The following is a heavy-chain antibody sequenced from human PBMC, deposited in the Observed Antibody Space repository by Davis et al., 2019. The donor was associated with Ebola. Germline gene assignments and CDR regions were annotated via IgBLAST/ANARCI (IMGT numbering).Heavy chain of an antibody. CDR2: ISSRSSTI. J-gene: IGHJ5*02. V-gene: IGHV3-48*02. Sequence: GESLKISCAASGFTFSSYSMNWVRQAPGKGLEWVSYISSRSSTIYYADSVKGRFTISRDNAKNSLYLQMNSLRDEDTAGYYCAREWGASMIVENWFDPWGQGTLVTVSS. D-gene: IGHD3-22*01. CDR1: GFTFSSYS. CDR3: AREWGASMIVENWFDP.